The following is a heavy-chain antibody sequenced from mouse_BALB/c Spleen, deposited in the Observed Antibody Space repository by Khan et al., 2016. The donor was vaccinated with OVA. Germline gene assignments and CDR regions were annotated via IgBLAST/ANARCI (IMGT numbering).Heavy chain of an antibody. D-gene: IGHD2-14*01. V-gene: IGHV1-4*01. Sequence: QVQLKQSGAELARPGASVKMSCKASGYTFTSYTIHWIKLRPGQGLEWIGYINPSNGYSNYNQKFKDKVTLTAVKSSTTAYMQLSSLTSDDSAVYNCVRDGAYHRNDGWFAYWGLGTLVTVSA. CDR2: INPSNGYS. CDR1: GYTFTSYT. CDR3: VRDGAYHRNDGWFAY. J-gene: IGHJ3*01.